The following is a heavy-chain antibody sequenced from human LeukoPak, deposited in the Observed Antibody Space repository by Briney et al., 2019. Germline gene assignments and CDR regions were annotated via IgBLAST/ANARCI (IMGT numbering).Heavy chain of an antibody. CDR3: ARDRKWWLPSQSGYYMDV. V-gene: IGHV4-39*07. J-gene: IGHJ6*03. Sequence: PSETLSLTCIVSGGSISSSSYYWGWIRQPPGKGLEWIGSIYYSGSTYYNPSLKSRVTISVDTSKNQFSLKLSSVTAADTAVYYCARDRKWWLPSQSGYYMDVWGKGTTVTVSS. CDR2: IYYSGST. D-gene: IGHD2-15*01. CDR1: GGSISSSSYY.